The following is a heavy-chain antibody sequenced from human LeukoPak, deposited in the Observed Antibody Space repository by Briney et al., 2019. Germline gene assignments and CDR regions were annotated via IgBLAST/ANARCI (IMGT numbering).Heavy chain of an antibody. V-gene: IGHV4-34*01. D-gene: IGHD2-2*01. CDR1: GGSFSGYY. CDR3: ARPHCSSTSCYWRAEYFQH. Sequence: SETLSLTCALYGGSFSGYYWSWIRQPPGKGLGWIGEINHSGSTNYNPSLKSRVTISVDTSKNQFSLKLSSVTAADTAVYYCARPHCSSTSCYWRAEYFQHWGQGTLVTVSS. CDR2: INHSGST. J-gene: IGHJ1*01.